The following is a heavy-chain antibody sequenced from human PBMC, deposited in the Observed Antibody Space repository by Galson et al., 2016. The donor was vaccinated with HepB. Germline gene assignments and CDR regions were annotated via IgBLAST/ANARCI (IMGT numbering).Heavy chain of an antibody. V-gene: IGHV3-9*01. CDR3: AKVRTTLLDDQRKGWDSFDF. J-gene: IGHJ3*01. CDR1: GFTFNDYA. Sequence: SLRLSCAASGFTFNDYAMHWVRQAPGKGLEWVSGIWWNSGHTRYAASVRGRFTISQDNTKSSLSLQMNSLRPEDTALYYCAKVRTTLLDDQRKGWDSFDFWGQGTVVTVSS. CDR2: IWWNSGHT. D-gene: IGHD1-7*01.